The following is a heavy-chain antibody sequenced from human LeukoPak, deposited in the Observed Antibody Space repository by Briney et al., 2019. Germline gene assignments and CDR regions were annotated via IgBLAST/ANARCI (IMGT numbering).Heavy chain of an antibody. CDR2: ISSSSSYI. V-gene: IGHV3-21*01. Sequence: GGSLRLSCAASGFTFSSYSMNWVRQAPGKGLEWVSSISSSSSYIYYADSVKGRFTISRDNSKNTLYLQMNSLRAEDTAVYYCARQITMVRGVIDYWGQGTLVTVSS. D-gene: IGHD3-10*01. CDR1: GFTFSSYS. CDR3: ARQITMVRGVIDY. J-gene: IGHJ4*02.